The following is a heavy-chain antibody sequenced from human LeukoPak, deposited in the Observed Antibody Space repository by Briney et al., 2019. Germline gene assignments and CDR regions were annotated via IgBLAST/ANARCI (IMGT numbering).Heavy chain of an antibody. CDR2: IYHSGST. Sequence: SETLSLTCAVSGYSISSGYYWGGIRQPPGKGLEWIGSIYHSGSTYYNPSLKSRVTISVDTSKNQFSLKLSSVTAADTAVYYCARLRVGATMVDYWGQGTLVTVSS. CDR1: GYSISSGYY. D-gene: IGHD1-26*01. CDR3: ARLRVGATMVDY. V-gene: IGHV4-38-2*01. J-gene: IGHJ4*02.